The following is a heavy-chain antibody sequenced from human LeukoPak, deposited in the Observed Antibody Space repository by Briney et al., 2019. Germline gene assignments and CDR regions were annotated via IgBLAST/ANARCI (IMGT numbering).Heavy chain of an antibody. Sequence: PGGSLRLSCAASGFTFTNAWMTWVRQAPGKGLEWVAMIWSDGSKTYYADSVEGRFTISRDNSKNTVDLQMNRLGVDDTAVYYCARDKGERSLDHWGQGTLVTVSS. J-gene: IGHJ4*02. V-gene: IGHV3-33*08. CDR3: ARDKGERSLDH. D-gene: IGHD1-1*01. CDR2: IWSDGSKT. CDR1: GFTFTNAW.